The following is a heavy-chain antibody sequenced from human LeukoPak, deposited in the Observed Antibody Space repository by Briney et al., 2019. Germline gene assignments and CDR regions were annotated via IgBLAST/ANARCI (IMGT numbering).Heavy chain of an antibody. CDR2: IYSGGTT. J-gene: IGHJ5*02. D-gene: IGHD3-22*01. CDR3: ARDRYYYDSSGYYARFDP. Sequence: GGSLRLSCAASGFTFSSYSMSWVRQAPGKGLEWVSLIYSGGTTYYADSVKGRFTISRDNSKNTLYLQMNSLRAEDTAVYYCARDRYYYDSSGYYARFDPWGQGTLVTVSS. CDR1: GFTFSSYS. V-gene: IGHV3-53*01.